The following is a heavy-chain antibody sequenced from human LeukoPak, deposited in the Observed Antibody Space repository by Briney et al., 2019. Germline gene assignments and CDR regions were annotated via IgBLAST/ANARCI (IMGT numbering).Heavy chain of an antibody. CDR3: ARVGNGAGSWGYFDP. CDR2: IYYSGTT. CDR1: GGSISGFC. J-gene: IGHJ5*02. D-gene: IGHD3-10*01. V-gene: IGHV4-59*01. Sequence: SETLSLSCTVSGGSISGFCWTWIRHSPGKGLEYIRYIYYSGTTDYNPTLKSRDSMSDDTSKNQFFLNLTSVAAADTAIYCCARVGNGAGSWGYFDPWGQGTLVTVSS.